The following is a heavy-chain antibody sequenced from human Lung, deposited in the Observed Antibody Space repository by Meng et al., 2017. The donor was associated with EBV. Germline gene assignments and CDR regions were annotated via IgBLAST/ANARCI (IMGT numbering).Heavy chain of an antibody. CDR1: GGSISSYY. CDR2: IYYSGST. CDR3: ARQSGYFDY. J-gene: IGHJ4*02. V-gene: IGHV4-59*08. Sequence: QLPAPAPTLRKPSDTPSPTCTVSGGSISSYYWSWIRQPPGKGLEWIGHIYYSGSTTYNPSLKSRVTISVDTSKNQFSRKLSSVTATDTAVYYCARQSGYFDYWGQGTLVTVSS. D-gene: IGHD3-10*01.